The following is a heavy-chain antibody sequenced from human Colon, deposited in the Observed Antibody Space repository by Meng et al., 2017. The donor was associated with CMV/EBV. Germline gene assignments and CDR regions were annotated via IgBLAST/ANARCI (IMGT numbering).Heavy chain of an antibody. CDR3: ARDRNWIFDY. D-gene: IGHD1-1*01. CDR2: ISNSGVYI. J-gene: IGHJ4*02. V-gene: IGHV3-21*01. CDR1: GFTFSGYK. Sequence: GGSLRLSCATSGFTFSGYKMNWVRQAPGQGLEWVASISNSGVYINYADSVKGRFTISRDNAKNSLYLQMNSLRAEDTAVYYCARDRNWIFDYWGRGTLVTVSS.